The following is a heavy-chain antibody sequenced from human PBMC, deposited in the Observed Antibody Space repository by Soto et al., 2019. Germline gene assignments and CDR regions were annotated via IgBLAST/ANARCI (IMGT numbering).Heavy chain of an antibody. Sequence: QVQLVQSGAEVKRPGASVRISCKASGYTFTRYGIHWVRQAPGQRLEWMGWINAANGNTKNSEKLQGRVTITRDTSTSTAYVELSSLTSKDTAVYYCAREGPYRTNTGCFDPWGQGTLVTVSS. D-gene: IGHD4-4*01. CDR3: AREGPYRTNTGCFDP. CDR2: INAANGNT. J-gene: IGHJ5*02. CDR1: GYTFTRYG. V-gene: IGHV1-3*01.